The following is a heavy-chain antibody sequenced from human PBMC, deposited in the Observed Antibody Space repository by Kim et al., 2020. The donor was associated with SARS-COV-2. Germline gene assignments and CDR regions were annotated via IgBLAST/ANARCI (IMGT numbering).Heavy chain of an antibody. J-gene: IGHJ6*03. CDR1: GGSFSGYY. Sequence: SETLSLTCAVYGGSFSGYYWSWIRQPPGKGLEWIGEINHSGSTNYNPSLKSRVTISVDTSKNQFSLKLSSVTAADTAVYYCARSGPRMVRGVIRGLPHNYMDVWGKGTTVTVSS. CDR2: INHSGST. D-gene: IGHD3-10*01. CDR3: ARSGPRMVRGVIRGLPHNYMDV. V-gene: IGHV4-34*01.